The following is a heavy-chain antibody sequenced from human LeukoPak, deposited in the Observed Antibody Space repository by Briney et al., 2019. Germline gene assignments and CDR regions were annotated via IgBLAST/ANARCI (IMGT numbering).Heavy chain of an antibody. CDR3: ARALRQWLRSSAHFDY. CDR2: INHSGRT. V-gene: IGHV4-34*01. D-gene: IGHD5-12*01. CDR1: GGSSSGYY. Sequence: PSETLSLTCAVYGGSSSGYYWSWILHPPGKGLQWIGEINHSGRTNYNPSLKSRVTISVDNSKNQFSLKMSCVTAADTAVYYCARALRQWLRSSAHFDYWGQGTLVTVSS. J-gene: IGHJ4*02.